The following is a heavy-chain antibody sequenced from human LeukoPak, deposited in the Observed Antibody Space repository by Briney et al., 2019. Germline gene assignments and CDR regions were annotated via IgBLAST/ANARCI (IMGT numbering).Heavy chain of an antibody. CDR1: GFTFSSYS. J-gene: IGHJ5*02. V-gene: IGHV3-21*01. Sequence: GGSLRLSCAASGFTFSSYSMNWVRQAPGKGLEWVSSISSSSGYIYYADSVKGRFTISRDNAKNSLYLQMNSLRAEDTAVYYCARDSAGSTYYPYNWFDPWGQGTLVTVSS. D-gene: IGHD3-3*01. CDR2: ISSSSGYI. CDR3: ARDSAGSTYYPYNWFDP.